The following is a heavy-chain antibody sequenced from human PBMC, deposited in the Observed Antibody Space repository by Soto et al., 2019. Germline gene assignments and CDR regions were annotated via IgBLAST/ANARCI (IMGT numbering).Heavy chain of an antibody. V-gene: IGHV5-51*01. CDR2: IYPGDSDT. CDR3: ARSNRYSSTVYYYYYGMDV. Sequence: GESLKISCQGFGYNFPTYWIGWVRQMPGKGLEWLGMIYPGDSDTRYGPSFQGQVTISADKSISTTYLQWSSLKAPDTAMYYCARSNRYSSTVYYYYYGMDVWGQGTTVTVSS. D-gene: IGHD6-19*01. J-gene: IGHJ6*02. CDR1: GYNFPTYW.